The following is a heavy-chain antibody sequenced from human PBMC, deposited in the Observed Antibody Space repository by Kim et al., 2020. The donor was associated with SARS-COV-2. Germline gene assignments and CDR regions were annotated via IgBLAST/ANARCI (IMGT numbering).Heavy chain of an antibody. D-gene: IGHD3-10*01. Sequence: GGSLRLSCAASGFTFSNYFMSWVRQAPGKGLEWVANIKQDESEKYYVDSVKGRFTIPRDNAKSSLYLQMNSLRPEDTAVYYCARNWFGELYGMDVWGQGTTVTVSS. CDR3: ARNWFGELYGMDV. CDR1: GFTFSNYF. V-gene: IGHV3-7*03. CDR2: IKQDESEK. J-gene: IGHJ6*02.